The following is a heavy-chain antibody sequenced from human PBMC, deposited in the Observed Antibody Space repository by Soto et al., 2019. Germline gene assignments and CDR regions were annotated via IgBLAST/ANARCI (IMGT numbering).Heavy chain of an antibody. Sequence: ASVKVSCKASGYTFTSYAMHWVRQAPGQRLEWMGWINAGNGNTKYSQKFQGRVTITKNTSASTAYMELSSLRSEDTAVYYCARGPLRNWSAPWGQGTLVTVSS. D-gene: IGHD5-12*01. CDR1: GYTFTSYA. V-gene: IGHV1-3*01. J-gene: IGHJ5*02. CDR3: ARGPLRNWSAP. CDR2: INAGNGNT.